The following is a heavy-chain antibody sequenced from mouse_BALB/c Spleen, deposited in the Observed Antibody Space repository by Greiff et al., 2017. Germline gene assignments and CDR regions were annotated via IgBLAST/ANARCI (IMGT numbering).Heavy chain of an antibody. J-gene: IGHJ3*01. D-gene: IGHD2-2*01. Sequence: EVHLVESGGDLVKPGGSLKLSCAASGFTFSSYGMSWVRQTPDKRLEWVATISSGGSYTYYPDSVKGRFTISRDNAKNTLYLQMSSLKSEDTAMYYCARHVDYGYDVWFAYWGQGTLVTVSA. CDR2: ISSGGSYT. CDR3: ARHVDYGYDVWFAY. CDR1: GFTFSSYG. V-gene: IGHV5-6*01.